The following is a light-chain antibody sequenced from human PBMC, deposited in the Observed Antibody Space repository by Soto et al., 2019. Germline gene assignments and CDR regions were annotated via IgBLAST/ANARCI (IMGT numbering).Light chain of an antibody. V-gene: IGKV1-39*01. CDR1: QSISSP. J-gene: IGKJ5*01. Sequence: DIQMTQSPSSLSASVGDRVTITCRASQSISSPLSWYQQKPGKVPELLIQEISRLQSGVPSRFSGSRSGTDFTLTISGVQPEDFATYYCQHNYGTPAFGQGTRLEIK. CDR3: QHNYGTPA. CDR2: EIS.